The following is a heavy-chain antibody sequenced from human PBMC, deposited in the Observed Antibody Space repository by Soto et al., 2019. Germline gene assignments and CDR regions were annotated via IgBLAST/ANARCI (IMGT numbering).Heavy chain of an antibody. CDR3: ARGPAGATTIQNFDY. J-gene: IGHJ4*02. CDR1: GYTFTSYY. CDR2: INPSGGST. Sequence: GASVKVSCKASGYTFTSYYMHWVRQAPGQGLEWMGIINPSGGSTSYAQKFQGRVTMTRDTSTSTVYMELSSLRSEDTAAYYCARGPAGATTIQNFDYWGQGTLVTVSS. D-gene: IGHD1-26*01. V-gene: IGHV1-46*01.